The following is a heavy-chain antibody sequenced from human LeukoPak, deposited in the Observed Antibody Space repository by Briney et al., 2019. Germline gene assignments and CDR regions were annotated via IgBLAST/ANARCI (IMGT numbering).Heavy chain of an antibody. D-gene: IGHD3-10*01. CDR1: GGSFSGYY. V-gene: IGHV4-34*01. CDR3: ASELVDNQDD. Sequence: SESLSLTCAVYGGSFSGYYWSWIRQPPGKGLEWIGEINHSGSTNYNPSLKSRVTISADTSKNQSSLKLSSVTPAETAGYYFASELVDNQDDWGQGTLVTVSS. CDR2: INHSGST. J-gene: IGHJ4*02.